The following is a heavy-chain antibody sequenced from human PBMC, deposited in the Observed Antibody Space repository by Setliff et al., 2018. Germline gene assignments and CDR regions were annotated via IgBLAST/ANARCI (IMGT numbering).Heavy chain of an antibody. V-gene: IGHV1-18*01. CDR3: ARDLDYQYYYETSGRDAFDI. CDR1: GYNFITLG. Sequence: ASVKVSCKTSGYNFITLGINWVRQAPGQGLEWVGWISPYSGKTDYAQKLQGRVTMTTDTSTSTAYMELRSLRSDDTAVYYCARDLDYQYYYETSGRDAFDIWGQGTMVTVSS. CDR2: ISPYSGKT. J-gene: IGHJ3*02. D-gene: IGHD3-22*01.